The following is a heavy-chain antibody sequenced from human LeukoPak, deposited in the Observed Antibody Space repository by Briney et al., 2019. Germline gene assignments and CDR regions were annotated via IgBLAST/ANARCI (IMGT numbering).Heavy chain of an antibody. Sequence: PGGSLRLSCAASGFTFSSYWMHWVRQAPGKGLVWVSRINSDGSSTSYADSVKGRFTISRDNAKNTLYLQMNSLRADDTAVYYCARREAEESGPIDYWGQGTLVTVSS. CDR2: INSDGSST. CDR3: ARREAEESGPIDY. V-gene: IGHV3-74*01. CDR1: GFTFSSYW. J-gene: IGHJ4*02. D-gene: IGHD3-3*01.